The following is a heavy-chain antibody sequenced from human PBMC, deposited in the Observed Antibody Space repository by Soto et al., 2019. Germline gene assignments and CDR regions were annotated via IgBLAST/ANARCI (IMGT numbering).Heavy chain of an antibody. Sequence: GASVKVSCKASGGTFSSYAISWVRQAPGQGLEWMGGIIPIFGTANYAQKFQGRVTITADESTSTAYMELSSLRSEDTAVYYCATGWDSNYRNYYYYYGMDGWGQGTTVTVAS. CDR1: GGTFSSYA. CDR2: IIPIFGTA. V-gene: IGHV1-69*13. J-gene: IGHJ6*02. D-gene: IGHD4-4*01. CDR3: ATGWDSNYRNYYYYYGMDG.